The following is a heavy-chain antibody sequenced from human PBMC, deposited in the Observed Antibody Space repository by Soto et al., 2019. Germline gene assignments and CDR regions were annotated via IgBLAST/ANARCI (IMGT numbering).Heavy chain of an antibody. CDR1: GGTFSSYT. Sequence: QVQLVQSGAEVKKPGSSVKVSCKASGGTFSSYTISWVRQAPGQGLEWMGRIIPILGIANYAQKFQGRVTITADKSTSTAYMQLSSLRSEDTAVYYCASSRHYDILRVWGQGTTVTVSS. J-gene: IGHJ6*02. D-gene: IGHD3-9*01. CDR3: ASSRHYDILRV. CDR2: IIPILGIA. V-gene: IGHV1-69*02.